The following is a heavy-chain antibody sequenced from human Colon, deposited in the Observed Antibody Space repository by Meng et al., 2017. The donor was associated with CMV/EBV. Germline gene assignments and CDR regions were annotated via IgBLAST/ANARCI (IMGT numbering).Heavy chain of an antibody. V-gene: IGHV4-59*01. CDR1: GDSMSGYH. CDR3: ARGSGPASELGTS. Sequence: LTCSVSGDSMSGYHWSWIRQPPGKGLEWIGYIYYTGTTNYNPSLRSRVTISLDTSNQFSLKLTSVTPTDTAVYYCARGSGPASELGTSWGQGTLVTVSS. CDR2: IYYTGTT. J-gene: IGHJ5*02. D-gene: IGHD2-2*01.